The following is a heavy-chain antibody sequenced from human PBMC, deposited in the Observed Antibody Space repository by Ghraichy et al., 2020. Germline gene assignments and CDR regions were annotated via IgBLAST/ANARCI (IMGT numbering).Heavy chain of an antibody. Sequence: ASVKVSCKASGYTFTSYDINWVRQATGQGLEWMGWMNPNSGNTGYAQKFQGRVTMTRNTSISTAYMELSSLRSEDTAVYYCASAPSLRPKWELMWSVGYYYYGMDVWGQGTTVTVSS. J-gene: IGHJ6*02. CDR1: GYTFTSYD. V-gene: IGHV1-8*01. D-gene: IGHD1-26*01. CDR2: MNPNSGNT. CDR3: ASAPSLRPKWELMWSVGYYYYGMDV.